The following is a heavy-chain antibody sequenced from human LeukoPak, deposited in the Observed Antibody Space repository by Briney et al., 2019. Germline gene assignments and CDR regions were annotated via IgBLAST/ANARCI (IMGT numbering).Heavy chain of an antibody. Sequence: PGGSLRLSCAASGFSFSSYGMHWVRQAPGKGLEWVTFIRHDGSNKYYADSVKGRFTISRDNSKNTLYPQMNSLRAEDTAVYYCAKDENSSGCQGVPGYWGQGILVTVSS. J-gene: IGHJ4*02. CDR1: GFSFSSYG. CDR3: AKDENSSGCQGVPGY. V-gene: IGHV3-30*02. CDR2: IRHDGSNK. D-gene: IGHD3-22*01.